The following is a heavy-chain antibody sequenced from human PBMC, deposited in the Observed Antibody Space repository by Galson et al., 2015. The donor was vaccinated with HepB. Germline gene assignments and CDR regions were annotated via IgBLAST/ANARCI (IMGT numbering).Heavy chain of an antibody. J-gene: IGHJ5*02. CDR1: GFIFISYG. Sequence: SVKVSCKASGFIFISYGISWVRQAPGQGLEWMGWINTYNGHTNYAQNVQGRVTMTTDTSTTTAYMELRSLRSDDTAVYYCARRGSNYGNWLDPWGQGTLVTVSS. D-gene: IGHD4-11*01. CDR3: ARRGSNYGNWLDP. CDR2: INTYNGHT. V-gene: IGHV1-18*04.